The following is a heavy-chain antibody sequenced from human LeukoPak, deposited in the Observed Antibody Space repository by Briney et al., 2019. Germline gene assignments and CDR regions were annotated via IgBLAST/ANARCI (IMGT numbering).Heavy chain of an antibody. J-gene: IGHJ4*02. CDR3: AKRGVVIRVILVGFHREAYYFDS. CDR1: GGSFSGYY. CDR2: ISGSGGST. Sequence: ETLSLTCAVYGGSFSGYYWSWVRQAPGKGLEWVAGISGSGGSTNYADSVKGRFTISRDNPTNTLFLQMNSLRAEDTAVYFCAKRGVVIRVILVGFHREAYYFDSWGQGALVTVSS. D-gene: IGHD2-21*01. V-gene: IGHV3-23*01.